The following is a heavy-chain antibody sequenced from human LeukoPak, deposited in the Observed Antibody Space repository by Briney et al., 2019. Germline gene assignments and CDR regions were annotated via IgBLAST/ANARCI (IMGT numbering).Heavy chain of an antibody. CDR2: IYYSGST. CDR3: ARGYSSSWFYYAMDV. CDR1: GGSISSGDYY. D-gene: IGHD6-13*01. Sequence: SQTLSLTCTVSGGSISSGDYYWSWIRQPPGKGLEWIGYIYYSGSTIYNPSLKSRVTISVDTSKNQFSLNLKSVTAADTAVYYCARGYSSSWFYYAMDVWGQGTTVTVSS. J-gene: IGHJ6*02. V-gene: IGHV4-30-4*01.